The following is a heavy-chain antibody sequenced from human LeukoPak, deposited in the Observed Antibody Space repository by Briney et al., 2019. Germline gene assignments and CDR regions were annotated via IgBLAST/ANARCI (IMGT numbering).Heavy chain of an antibody. CDR3: ARGYCSGGSCYVDY. V-gene: IGHV3-30-3*01. CDR2: ISYDGSNK. CDR1: GFTFGDYA. J-gene: IGHJ4*02. D-gene: IGHD2-15*01. Sequence: GGSLRLSCTASGFTFGDYAMHWVRQAPGKGLEWVAVISYDGSNKYYADSVKGRFTISRDNSKNTLYLQMNSLRAEDTAVYYCARGYCSGGSCYVDYWGQGTLVTVSS.